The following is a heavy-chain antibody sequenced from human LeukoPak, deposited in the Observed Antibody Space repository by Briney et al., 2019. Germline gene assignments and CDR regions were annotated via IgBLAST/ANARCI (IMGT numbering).Heavy chain of an antibody. V-gene: IGHV3-66*02. CDR2: IYSGGST. D-gene: IGHD5-18*01. Sequence: GGSLRLSCAASGFTVSSTYMSWVRQAPGKGLEWVSVIYSGGSTFYADSVKGRFTISRDNSKNTLYLQMNNLRAEDTAIYYRARDSNYDYWGQGTLVTVSS. CDR1: GFTVSSTY. CDR3: ARDSNYDY. J-gene: IGHJ4*02.